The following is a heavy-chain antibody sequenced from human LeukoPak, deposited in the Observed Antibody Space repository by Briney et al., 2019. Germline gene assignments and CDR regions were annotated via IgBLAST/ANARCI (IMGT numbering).Heavy chain of an antibody. CDR2: IYSGGNT. CDR1: GFTVSSNY. V-gene: IGHV3-66*02. J-gene: IGHJ4*02. CDR3: ARSHSRYYFDY. Sequence: PGGSLRLSCAASGFTVSSNYMSWVRQAPGKGLEWVSVIYSGGNTYYADSVKGRFTISRDNSKNTLYLQMNSLRAEDTAVYYCARSHSRYYFDYWGQGTLVTVSS.